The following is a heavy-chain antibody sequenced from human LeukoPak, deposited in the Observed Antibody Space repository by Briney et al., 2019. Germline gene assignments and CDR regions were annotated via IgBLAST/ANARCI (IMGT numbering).Heavy chain of an antibody. J-gene: IGHJ4*02. CDR3: AKGYCSRGNCYQYFDY. Sequence: GGSLRLSRAASGFTFSSNSMSWVRQAPGKGLEWVSAINYSGDATYYVDSVKGRFTISRDNSKNTLYLQMNSLRAEDTAIYYCAKGYCSRGNCYQYFDYWGQGTLVTVAS. CDR1: GFTFSSNS. V-gene: IGHV3-23*01. D-gene: IGHD2-15*01. CDR2: INYSGDAT.